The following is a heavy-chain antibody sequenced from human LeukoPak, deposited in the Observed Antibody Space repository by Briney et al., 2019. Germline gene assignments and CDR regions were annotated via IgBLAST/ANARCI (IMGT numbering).Heavy chain of an antibody. CDR2: INHSGST. D-gene: IGHD2-8*01. Sequence: TSETLSLTCAVYGGSFSGYYWSWIRQPPGKGLEWIGEINHSGSTNYNPSLKSRVNTSVETSKNQFSRNLSSVTCAPTAQQCFARNYCTNVVCRDYWGQGTLVTASS. CDR1: GGSFSGYY. CDR3: ARNYCTNVVCRDY. V-gene: IGHV4-34*01. J-gene: IGHJ4*02.